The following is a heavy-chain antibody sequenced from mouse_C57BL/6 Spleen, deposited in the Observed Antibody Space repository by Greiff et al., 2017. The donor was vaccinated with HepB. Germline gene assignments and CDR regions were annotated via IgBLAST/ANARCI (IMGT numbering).Heavy chain of an antibody. D-gene: IGHD1-1*01. J-gene: IGHJ1*03. V-gene: IGHV1-15*01. Sequence: VQLQQSGAELVRPGASVTLSCKASGYTFTDYEMHWVKQTPVHGLEWIGAIDPETGGTAYNQKFKGKAILTADKSSSTAYMELRSLTSEDSAVYYGTPAYYYGSGYWYFDVWGTGTTVTVSS. CDR1: GYTFTDYE. CDR3: TPAYYYGSGYWYFDV. CDR2: IDPETGGT.